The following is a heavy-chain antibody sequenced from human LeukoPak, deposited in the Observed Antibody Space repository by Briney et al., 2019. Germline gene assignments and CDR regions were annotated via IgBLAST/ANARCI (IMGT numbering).Heavy chain of an antibody. D-gene: IGHD4-17*01. CDR1: GGSFSGYY. J-gene: IGHJ5*02. CDR2: INHSGST. Sequence: SETLSLTCAVYGGSFSGYYRSWIRQPPGKGLEWIGEINHSGSTNYNPSLKSRVTISVDTSKNQFSLKLSSVTAADTAVYYCARGRYGLNWFDPWGQGTLVTVSS. V-gene: IGHV4-34*01. CDR3: ARGRYGLNWFDP.